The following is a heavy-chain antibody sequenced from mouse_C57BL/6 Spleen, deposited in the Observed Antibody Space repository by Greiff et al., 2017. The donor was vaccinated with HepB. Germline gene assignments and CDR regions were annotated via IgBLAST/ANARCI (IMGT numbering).Heavy chain of an antibody. CDR2: IYPRSGNT. CDR3: ARSHYYGSSSRGYFDV. CDR1: GYTFTSYG. D-gene: IGHD1-1*01. J-gene: IGHJ1*03. V-gene: IGHV1-81*01. Sequence: VQLQQSGAELARPGASVKLSCKASGYTFTSYGISWVKQRTGQGLEWIGEIYPRSGNTYYNEKFKGKATLTADKSSSTAYMELRSLTSEDSAVYFCARSHYYGSSSRGYFDVWGTGTTVTVSS.